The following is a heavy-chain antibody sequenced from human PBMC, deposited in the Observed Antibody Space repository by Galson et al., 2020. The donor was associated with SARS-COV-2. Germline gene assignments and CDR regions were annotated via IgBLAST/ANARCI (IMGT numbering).Heavy chain of an antibody. J-gene: IGHJ6*02. CDR1: AGFLSNYH. Sequence: SQASETLSLTCAVYAGFLSNYHWSWIRQSPGKGKGLEWIGEINYSGSANYNPSLKSRVTISVDASKNHFSLKLTSVTAADTGVYYCARGFGYLDYGRGFARNFHYHGMDVWGQGTTVSVSS. V-gene: IGHV4-34*01. CDR2: INYSGSA. D-gene: IGHD5-12*01. CDR3: ARGFGYLDYGRGFARNFHYHGMDV.